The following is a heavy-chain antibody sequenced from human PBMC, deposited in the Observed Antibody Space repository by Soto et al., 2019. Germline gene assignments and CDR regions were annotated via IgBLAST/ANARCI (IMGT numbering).Heavy chain of an antibody. CDR1: GLTFINAW. CDR3: TAMNDRDAFDI. V-gene: IGHV3-15*07. Sequence: PGGSMTLSSASSGLTFINAWINWVRPDPGKGLEWVGLVKNKIDGGTPDYAAAVKGRLTISRDDSKNTLYLQVNSLKIEDTAVYYCTAMNDRDAFDIWGQGTMVTVSS. J-gene: IGHJ3*02. D-gene: IGHD1-1*01. CDR2: VKNKIDGGTP.